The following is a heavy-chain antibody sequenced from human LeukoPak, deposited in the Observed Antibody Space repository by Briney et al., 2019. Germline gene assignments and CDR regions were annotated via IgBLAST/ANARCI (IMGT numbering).Heavy chain of an antibody. V-gene: IGHV3-33*01. Sequence: GGSLRLSCAASGFTFSMFGMHWVRQAPGKGLEWVAPIWYDGGNKYYVDSVKGRFTISRDNSRNTLYLQMNSLRAEDTAVYYCARNVGAYYYDSSGYYGYWGQGTLVTVSS. D-gene: IGHD3-22*01. CDR3: ARNVGAYYYDSSGYYGY. CDR1: GFTFSMFG. CDR2: IWYDGGNK. J-gene: IGHJ4*02.